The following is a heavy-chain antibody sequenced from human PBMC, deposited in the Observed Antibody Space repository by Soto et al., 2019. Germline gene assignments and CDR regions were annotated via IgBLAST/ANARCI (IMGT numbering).Heavy chain of an antibody. CDR3: ARASPYYDFWSGYYDHYFDY. CDR1: GFTFSSYW. J-gene: IGHJ4*02. V-gene: IGHV3-74*01. D-gene: IGHD3-3*01. Sequence: PGGSLRLSCAASGFTFSSYWMHWVRQAPGKGLVWVSRINSDGSSTSYADSVKGRFTISRDNAKNTLYLQMNSLRAEDTAVYYCARASPYYDFWSGYYDHYFDYWGQRTPVTVSS. CDR2: INSDGSST.